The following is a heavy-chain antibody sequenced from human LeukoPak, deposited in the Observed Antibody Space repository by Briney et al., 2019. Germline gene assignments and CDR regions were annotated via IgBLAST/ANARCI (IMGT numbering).Heavy chain of an antibody. CDR3: ARQTLVRAKKPDYYYGMDV. Sequence: GESLKISCKGSGYSFTSYWISWVRQMPGKGLEWMGRIDPSDSYTNYSPSFQGHVTISADKSISTAYLQWSSLKASDTAMYYCARQTLVRAKKPDYYYGMDVWGQGTTVTVSS. CDR2: IDPSDSYT. V-gene: IGHV5-10-1*01. D-gene: IGHD1-26*01. CDR1: GYSFTSYW. J-gene: IGHJ6*02.